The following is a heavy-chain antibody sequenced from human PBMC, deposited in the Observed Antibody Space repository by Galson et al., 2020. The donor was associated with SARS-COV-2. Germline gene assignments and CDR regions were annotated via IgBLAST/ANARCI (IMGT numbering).Heavy chain of an antibody. J-gene: IGHJ5*02. Sequence: SETLSLTCRVSGAPIRDFSNNYYWSWFRQSADKGLEWIGYVSYTGSAKYNPSLTSRVSMSVDTSKNQFSLTVTSVTAADSAVYYCARHRFSSSYLGWFDPWGQGTLVTVSS. CDR1: GAPIRDFSNNYY. V-gene: IGHV4-59*08. CDR3: ARHRFSSSYLGWFDP. D-gene: IGHD2-2*01. CDR2: VSYTGSA.